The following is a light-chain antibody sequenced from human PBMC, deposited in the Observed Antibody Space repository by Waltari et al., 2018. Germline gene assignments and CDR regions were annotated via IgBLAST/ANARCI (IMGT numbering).Light chain of an antibody. Sequence: QSALTQPASVSGSPGQSITISCTGTSGDIGGFALVSWYQQHPRQVPRLLIYEVTTRPSGVSSRFSGSKSDNSATLTISALQTEDEADYYCSSYSRGSSFVLFGGGTRLTVL. J-gene: IGLJ2*01. CDR1: SGDIGGFAL. CDR2: EVT. CDR3: SSYSRGSSFVL. V-gene: IGLV2-23*02.